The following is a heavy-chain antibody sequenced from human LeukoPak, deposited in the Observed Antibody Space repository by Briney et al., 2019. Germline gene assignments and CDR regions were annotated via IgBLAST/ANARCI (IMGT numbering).Heavy chain of an antibody. CDR1: GYTFTGYY. V-gene: IGHV1-2*02. CDR2: INPNSGGT. Sequence: ASVKVSCKASGYTFTGYYMHWVRQAPGQGLEWMGWINPNSGGTNYAQKFQGRVTMTRDTSISTAYMELSRLRSDDTAVYYCARDLSGSYRNFDYWGQGTLVTVSS. CDR3: ARDLSGSYRNFDY. D-gene: IGHD1-26*01. J-gene: IGHJ4*02.